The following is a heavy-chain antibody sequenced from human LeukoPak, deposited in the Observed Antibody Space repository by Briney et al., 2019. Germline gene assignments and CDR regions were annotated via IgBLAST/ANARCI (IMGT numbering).Heavy chain of an antibody. CDR2: MSGGGGST. Sequence: PGGSLRLSCAASGFTFSSYDMSWVRQAPGKGLEWVSTMSGGGGSTYHADSVKGRFTISRDISRNTLYLQMTSLRAEDTAVYFCATVRQGTTRDFEYWGQGTLATVSS. CDR1: GFTFSSYD. CDR3: ATVRQGTTRDFEY. V-gene: IGHV3-23*01. J-gene: IGHJ4*02. D-gene: IGHD1-7*01.